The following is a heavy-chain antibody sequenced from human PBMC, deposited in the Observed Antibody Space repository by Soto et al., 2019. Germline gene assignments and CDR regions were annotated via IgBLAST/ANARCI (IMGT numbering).Heavy chain of an antibody. Sequence: QVQLVQSGAEVKKPGSSVKVSCKASGGTFSSYAISWVRQAPGQGLEWMGGIIPIFGTANYAQKFQGRVTITADEXTXTXXMELSSLRSEDTAVYYCARDTYYYDSSGYRWRFDPWGQGTLVTVSS. D-gene: IGHD3-22*01. CDR2: IIPIFGTA. CDR1: GGTFSSYA. V-gene: IGHV1-69*12. J-gene: IGHJ5*02. CDR3: ARDTYYYDSSGYRWRFDP.